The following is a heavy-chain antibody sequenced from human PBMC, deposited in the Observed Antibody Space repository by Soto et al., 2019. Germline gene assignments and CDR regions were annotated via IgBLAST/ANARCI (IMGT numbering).Heavy chain of an antibody. D-gene: IGHD3-9*01. CDR2: IRDSGSVT. CDR1: GFSFSDYP. CDR3: ARDHDWAFDY. Sequence: PGWSLRLSCTASGFSFSDYPMNWVRQAPGMGPEWVSNIRDSGSVTYYSDSVKGRFTISRDNARNSLYLQMNSLRDEDTAVYYCARDHDWAFDYWGQGAPVTVSS. V-gene: IGHV3-48*02. J-gene: IGHJ4*02.